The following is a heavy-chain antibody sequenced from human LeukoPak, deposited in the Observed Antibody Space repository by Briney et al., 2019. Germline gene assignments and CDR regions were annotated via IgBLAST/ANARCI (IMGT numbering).Heavy chain of an antibody. J-gene: IGHJ4*02. CDR3: ASDSSSSFPSYLDY. D-gene: IGHD6-6*01. Sequence: GGSLRLSCAASGFTFSSYAMHWVRQAPGTGLEWVAIISYDGSNTYYADSVKGRFTISRDNSRNTLYLQMNSLRAEDTAVYYCASDSSSSFPSYLDYWGQGTLVTVSS. CDR1: GFTFSSYA. V-gene: IGHV3-30-3*01. CDR2: ISYDGSNT.